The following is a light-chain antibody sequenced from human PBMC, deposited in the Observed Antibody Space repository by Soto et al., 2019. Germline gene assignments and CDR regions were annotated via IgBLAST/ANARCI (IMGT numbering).Light chain of an antibody. CDR3: QQYNNWLWT. CDR1: QSVSSN. Sequence: EIVMTQSPATLSVSPGARATLSCRASQSVSSNLAWYQQKPGQAPRLLIYGASTRATGIPARFSGSESGTEFTLTISSLQSEDFAVYYCQQYNNWLWTFGQGTKVEIK. CDR2: GAS. V-gene: IGKV3-15*01. J-gene: IGKJ1*01.